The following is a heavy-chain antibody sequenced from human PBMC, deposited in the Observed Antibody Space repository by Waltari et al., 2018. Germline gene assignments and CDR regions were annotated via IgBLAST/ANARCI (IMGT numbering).Heavy chain of an antibody. D-gene: IGHD2-2*01. CDR3: AKSGTSDYYYYMDV. V-gene: IGHV3-30*02. CDR1: GFTFSSYG. J-gene: IGHJ6*03. Sequence: QVQLVESGGGVVQPGGSLRLSCAASGFTFSSYGMHWVRQAPGKGLEWVAFIRYDGSNKYYVDSVKGRFTISRDNSKNTLYLQMNSLRAEDTAVYYCAKSGTSDYYYYMDVWGKGTTVTISS. CDR2: IRYDGSNK.